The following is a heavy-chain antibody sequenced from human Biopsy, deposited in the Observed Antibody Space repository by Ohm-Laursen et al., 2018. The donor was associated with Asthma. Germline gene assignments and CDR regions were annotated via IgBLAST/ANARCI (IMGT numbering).Heavy chain of an antibody. CDR3: ARGKTWGRSYYFDY. J-gene: IGHJ4*02. V-gene: IGHV3-30-3*01. CDR1: GFTFHNYV. Sequence: SLRLSCAASGFTFHNYVMHWVRQAPGKGLEWVAGIFFDGSNKYYADSVKGRFTISKDNSKDTLYLQVNSLGGDDTAVYYCARGKTWGRSYYFDYWGQGTLVTVSS. D-gene: IGHD6-6*01. CDR2: IFFDGSNK.